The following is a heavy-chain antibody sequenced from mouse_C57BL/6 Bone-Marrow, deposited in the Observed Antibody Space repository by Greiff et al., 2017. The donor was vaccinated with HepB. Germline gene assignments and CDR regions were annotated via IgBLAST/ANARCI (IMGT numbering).Heavy chain of an antibody. CDR2: INPNNGTT. V-gene: IGHV1-39*01. D-gene: IGHD1-3*01. J-gene: IGHJ2*01. CDR1: GYSFTDYN. Sequence: VQLQQSGPELVKPGASVKISCKASGYSFTDYNMNWVKQSNGKSLEWIGVINPNNGTTSYNQKFKGKATLTVDQSSSTAYMQLNSLTSEDSAVYYCQAGGGISPLAPYYFDYWGQGTTLTVSS. CDR3: QAGGGISPLAPYYFDY.